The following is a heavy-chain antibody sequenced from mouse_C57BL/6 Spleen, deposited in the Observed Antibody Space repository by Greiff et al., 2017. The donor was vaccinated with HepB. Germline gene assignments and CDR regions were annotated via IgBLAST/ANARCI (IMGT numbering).Heavy chain of an antibody. CDR2: ILPGSGST. D-gene: IGHD1-1*01. V-gene: IGHV1-9*01. J-gene: IGHJ1*03. CDR1: GYTFTGYW. Sequence: QVHVKQSGAELMKPGASVKLSCKATGYTFTGYWIEWVKQRPGHGLEWIGEILPGSGSTNYNEKFKGKATFTADTAYNTPYMQLSSLTTEDSAIYFCARAATVVATRYFDVWGTVTTVTVSS. CDR3: ARAATVVATRYFDV.